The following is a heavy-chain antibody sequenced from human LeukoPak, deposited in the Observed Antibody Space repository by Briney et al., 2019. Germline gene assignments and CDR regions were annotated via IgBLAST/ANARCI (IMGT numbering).Heavy chain of an antibody. CDR2: ISQDGTES. Sequence: GGSLRLSCVASGFTFISYWMTWVRQAPGKGLEWVAQISQDGTESYSVDSVRGRFTISRGNAKNLVYLQMNSLRPEDTAVYYCARDSTGTVFDLWGQGTLVTVSS. CDR3: ARDSTGTVFDL. V-gene: IGHV3-7*04. J-gene: IGHJ4*02. D-gene: IGHD1-1*01. CDR1: GFTFISYW.